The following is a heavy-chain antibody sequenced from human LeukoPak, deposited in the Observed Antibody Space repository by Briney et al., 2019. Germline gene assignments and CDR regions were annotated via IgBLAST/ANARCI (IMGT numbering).Heavy chain of an antibody. J-gene: IGHJ4*02. Sequence: SVSVSFKASGGTFNVYAISWVRQGPGEGGGWMGGIIPIFGTANYAQKFHGRVTITADESTSTAYMELSSLRSEDTAMYYCATADYGDYVAAGGAFDYWGQGTLVTVSS. CDR1: GGTFNVYA. CDR2: IIPIFGTA. CDR3: ATADYGDYVAAGGAFDY. V-gene: IGHV1-69*01. D-gene: IGHD4-17*01.